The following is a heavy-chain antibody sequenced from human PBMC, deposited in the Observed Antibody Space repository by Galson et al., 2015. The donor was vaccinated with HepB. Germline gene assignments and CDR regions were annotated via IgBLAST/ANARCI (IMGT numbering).Heavy chain of an antibody. CDR3: ARDHYYDSSGYSEKGFDY. CDR2: ISSSSSYI. D-gene: IGHD3-22*01. CDR1: GFTFSSYS. J-gene: IGHJ4*02. Sequence: SLRLSCAASGFTFSSYSMNWVRQAPGKGLEWVSSISSSSSYIYYADSVKGRFTISRDNAKNSLYLQMNSLRAEDTAVYYCARDHYYDSSGYSEKGFDYWGQGTLVTVSS. V-gene: IGHV3-21*01.